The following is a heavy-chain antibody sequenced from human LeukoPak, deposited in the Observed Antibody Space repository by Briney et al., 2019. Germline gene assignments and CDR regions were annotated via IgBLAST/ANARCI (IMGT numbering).Heavy chain of an antibody. CDR3: ARPQLGMGYSYYMDV. V-gene: IGHV3-21*01. CDR1: GFTFSSYT. D-gene: IGHD7-27*01. Sequence: GGSLRLSCAASGFTFSSYTMNWVRQAPGKGLGWVSSISSSSISIYYVDSVKGRFIIYRDNAKNSLYLQINSLRAEDTAVYYCARPQLGMGYSYYMDVWGKGTTVTVSS. J-gene: IGHJ6*03. CDR2: ISSSSISI.